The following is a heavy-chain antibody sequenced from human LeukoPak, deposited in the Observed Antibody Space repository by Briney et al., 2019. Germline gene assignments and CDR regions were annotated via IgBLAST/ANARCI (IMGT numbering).Heavy chain of an antibody. V-gene: IGHV1-24*01. D-gene: IGHD1-20*01. CDR2: FDPEDGET. CDR1: GYTLTELS. J-gene: IGHJ2*01. Sequence: GASVKVSCKVSGYTLTELSMHWVRQAPGKGLEWMGGFDPEDGETIYAQKFQGRVTMTEDTSTDTAYMELSSLRSEDTAVYYCATDPRITGTLSWYFDLWGRGTLVTVSS. CDR3: ATDPRITGTLSWYFDL.